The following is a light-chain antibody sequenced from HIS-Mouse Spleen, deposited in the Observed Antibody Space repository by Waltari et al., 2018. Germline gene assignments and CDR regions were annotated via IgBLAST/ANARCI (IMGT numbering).Light chain of an antibody. CDR3: YSTDSSGNHRV. Sequence: SYELTQPPSVSVSPGQPARITCPGDALPKKYAYXYQQKSGLAPVLVIYEDSKRPSGIPERCSGSSSGTMATLTIRGAQVEDEADYYCYSTDSSGNHRVFGGGTKLTVL. J-gene: IGLJ2*01. V-gene: IGLV3-10*01. CDR2: EDS. CDR1: ALPKKY.